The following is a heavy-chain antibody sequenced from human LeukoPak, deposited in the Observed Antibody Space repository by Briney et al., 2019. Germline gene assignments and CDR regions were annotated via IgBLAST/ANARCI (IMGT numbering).Heavy chain of an antibody. J-gene: IGHJ6*02. CDR2: IGTAGDT. CDR1: GFTFSRDD. D-gene: IGHD6-13*01. V-gene: IGHV3-13*01. Sequence: PGGSLRLSCAASGFTFSRDDMHWVRQAPGKGLEWVSAIGTAGDTYYPGSVKGRFTISRENAKNSLYLQMNSLRVGDTAVYYCAKGGYSSSWYGPRGMDVWGQGTTVTVSS. CDR3: AKGGYSSSWYGPRGMDV.